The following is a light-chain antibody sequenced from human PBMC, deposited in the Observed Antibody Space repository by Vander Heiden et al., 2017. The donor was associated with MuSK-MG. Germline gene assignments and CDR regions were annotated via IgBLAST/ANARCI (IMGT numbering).Light chain of an antibody. J-gene: IGLJ2*01. Sequence: SSELTQDPAVSVALGQTVRITCQGDSLRSYYASWYQEKPRQAPVLVIYGKNNRPSGIPDRFSCSSSGNTASLTITGAQAEDEADYYCNSRDSSGNHLVFGGGTKLTVL. CDR3: NSRDSSGNHLV. CDR2: GKN. CDR1: SLRSYY. V-gene: IGLV3-19*01.